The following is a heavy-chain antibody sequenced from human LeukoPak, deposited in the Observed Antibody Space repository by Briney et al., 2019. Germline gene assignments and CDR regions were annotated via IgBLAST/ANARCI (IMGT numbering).Heavy chain of an antibody. CDR2: IYYSGDT. V-gene: IGHV4-59*12. D-gene: IGHD3-22*01. CDR3: ARDNQYNSDSSDYGGTNFDY. Sequence: PSETLSLTCTVSRDSISGYSWSWIRQSPGGGLEWIGYIYYSGDTAYNPSLRSRVTMSLDTSKNQFSLKLYSVTAADTAMYYCARDNQYNSDSSDYGGTNFDYWGQGTLVTVSS. CDR1: RDSISGYS. J-gene: IGHJ4*02.